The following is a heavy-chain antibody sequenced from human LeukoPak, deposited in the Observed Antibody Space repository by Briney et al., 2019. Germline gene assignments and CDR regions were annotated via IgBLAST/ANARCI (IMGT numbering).Heavy chain of an antibody. CDR1: GGSISSGGYY. J-gene: IGHJ4*02. V-gene: IGHV4-30-2*01. Sequence: PSQTLSLTCTVSGGSISSGGYYWSWIRQPPGKGLEWIGYIYHSGSTYYNPSLKSRVTISVDRSKNQFSLKLSSVTAADTAVYYCARSGGTGTTWSAVNYFDYWGQGTLVTVSS. CDR2: IYHSGST. D-gene: IGHD1-7*01. CDR3: ARSGGTGTTWSAVNYFDY.